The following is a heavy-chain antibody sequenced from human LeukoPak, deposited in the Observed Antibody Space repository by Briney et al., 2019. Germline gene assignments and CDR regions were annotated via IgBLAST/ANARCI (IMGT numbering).Heavy chain of an antibody. V-gene: IGHV4-59*01. D-gene: IGHD2-15*01. J-gene: IGHJ4*02. Sequence: SETLPLTCTVSGGSISSYYWSWIRQPPGKGLEWIGEINHSGSTNYNPSLKSRVTISVDTSKNQFSLKLSSVTAADTAVYYCARGTVAEFDYWGQGTLVTVSS. CDR3: ARGTVAEFDY. CDR2: INHSGST. CDR1: GGSISSYY.